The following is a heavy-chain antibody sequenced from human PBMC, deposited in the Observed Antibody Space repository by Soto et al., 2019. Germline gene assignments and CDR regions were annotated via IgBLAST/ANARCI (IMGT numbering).Heavy chain of an antibody. Sequence: GGSLRLSCAAYGFTFSSYAMHWVRQAPGKGLEWVAVISYDGSNKYYADSVKGRFTISRDNSKNTLYLQMNSLRAEDTAVYYCARDRIVLMVYAPLYYYCGMDVWGQGTTVTVSS. CDR3: ARDRIVLMVYAPLYYYCGMDV. CDR1: GFTFSSYA. CDR2: ISYDGSNK. J-gene: IGHJ6*02. V-gene: IGHV3-30-3*01. D-gene: IGHD2-8*01.